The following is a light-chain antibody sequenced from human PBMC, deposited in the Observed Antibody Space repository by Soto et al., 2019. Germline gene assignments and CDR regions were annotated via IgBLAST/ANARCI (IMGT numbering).Light chain of an antibody. CDR3: MQALQSLT. J-gene: IGKJ5*01. CDR2: FGS. V-gene: IGKV2-28*01. Sequence: EIVMTQSPLTLPVTPGEPASISFRFCQILLYNNTYNYLDWYVQKPGQSPQLLIYFGSNRAPGVPDRFSGSGSGTDFTLKINRVEAEDVGTYYCMQALQSLTFGQGTRLEIK. CDR1: QILLYNNTYNY.